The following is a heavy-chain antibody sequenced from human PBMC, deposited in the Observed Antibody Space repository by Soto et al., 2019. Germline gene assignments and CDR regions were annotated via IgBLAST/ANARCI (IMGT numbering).Heavy chain of an antibody. Sequence: QVQLVQPGAEVKKPGSSVKVSCKASGGTFSSYTISWVRQAPGQGLEWMGRIIPILGIANYAQKFQGRVTITADKSTSTAYMELSSLRSEDTAVYYCARSSSSDTHFQHWGQGTLVTVSS. D-gene: IGHD6-13*01. V-gene: IGHV1-69*02. CDR2: IIPILGIA. CDR3: ARSSSSDTHFQH. J-gene: IGHJ1*01. CDR1: GGTFSSYT.